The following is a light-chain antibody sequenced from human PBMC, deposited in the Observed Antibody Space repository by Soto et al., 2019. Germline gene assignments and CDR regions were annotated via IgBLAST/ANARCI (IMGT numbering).Light chain of an antibody. CDR3: SSFTSSTTYV. J-gene: IGLJ1*01. CDR1: SSDVGYYNY. CDR2: DVS. V-gene: IGLV2-14*01. Sequence: QSALTQPASVSGSPGQSITISCTGTSSDVGYYNYVSWYQQHPGKAPKLMIYDVSNRPSGVSNRFSGSKSGNTASLTISGLQAEDEADYYCSSFTSSTTYVFGTGTKLTVL.